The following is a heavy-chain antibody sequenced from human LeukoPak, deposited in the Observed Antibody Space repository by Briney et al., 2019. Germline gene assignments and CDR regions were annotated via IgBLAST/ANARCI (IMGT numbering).Heavy chain of an antibody. V-gene: IGHV4-59*08. Sequence: PSETLSLTCTVSGGSISSYYWSWIRQPPGKGLEWIGYMYCSGSTNYNPSLKSRVTISVDTSNNLFSLRLTSVTAADTAVYYCARHSQHSGDLGSARNFDYWGQGTLVTVFS. CDR3: ARHSQHSGDLGSARNFDY. CDR1: GGSISSYY. J-gene: IGHJ4*02. CDR2: MYCSGST. D-gene: IGHD7-27*01.